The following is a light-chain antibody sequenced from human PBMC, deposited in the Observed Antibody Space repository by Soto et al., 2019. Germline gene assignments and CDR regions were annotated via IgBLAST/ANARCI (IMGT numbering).Light chain of an antibody. V-gene: IGKV1-9*01. CDR3: QQHHTYPLT. CDR1: QGINSY. J-gene: IGKJ3*01. CDR2: ATS. Sequence: IPLTQSPSSLSASVGDRVTITCRASQGINSYLAWYQQKPGKAPKLLIYATSTLQSGVPSRFSGSGAATDFTLTISSLQPEDFATYFCQQHHTYPLTFRPGTKVDIK.